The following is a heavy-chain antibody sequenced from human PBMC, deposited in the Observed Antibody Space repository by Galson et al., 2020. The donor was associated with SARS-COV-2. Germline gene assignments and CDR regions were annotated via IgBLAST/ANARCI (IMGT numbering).Heavy chain of an antibody. D-gene: IGHD6-19*01. Sequence: ASVKVSCKVSGYTLTELSMHWVRQAPGKGLEWMGGFDPEDGETIYAQKFQGRVTMTEDTSTDKAYMELSSLRSEDTAVYYCATSIAVAGTPDHYYYYYGMDVWGQGTTVTVSS. CDR1: GYTLTELS. J-gene: IGHJ6*02. V-gene: IGHV1-24*01. CDR2: FDPEDGET. CDR3: ATSIAVAGTPDHYYYYYGMDV.